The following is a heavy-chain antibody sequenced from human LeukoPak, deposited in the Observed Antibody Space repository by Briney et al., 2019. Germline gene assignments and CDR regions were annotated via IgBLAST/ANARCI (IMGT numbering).Heavy chain of an antibody. Sequence: SGGSLRLSCAASGFTFSSHGMTWVRQAPGKGREGVSAISGRGGSTYYADSVKGRSTISRDNSKNTLYLQMNSLRAEDTAVYYCAKFGLAGSGRYHDAFDIWGQGTMVTVSS. J-gene: IGHJ3*02. CDR3: AKFGLAGSGRYHDAFDI. V-gene: IGHV3-23*01. D-gene: IGHD3-10*01. CDR2: ISGRGGST. CDR1: GFTFSSHG.